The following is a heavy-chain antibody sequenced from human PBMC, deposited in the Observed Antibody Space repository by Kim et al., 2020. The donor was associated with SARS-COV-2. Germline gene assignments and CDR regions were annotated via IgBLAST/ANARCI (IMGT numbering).Heavy chain of an antibody. V-gene: IGHV3-21*01. D-gene: IGHD6-19*01. CDR1: GFTLSDYS. CDR2: ISRSSSYI. J-gene: IGHJ4*02. Sequence: GGSLRLSCVASGFTLSDYSMNWVRQTPGKGLEWVSLISRSSSYIYYVDSVKGRFTISRDNAKNSLYLQMNGLRAEDTALYYCARVNEGGWALSRWGQGTLVTVSS. CDR3: ARVNEGGWALSR.